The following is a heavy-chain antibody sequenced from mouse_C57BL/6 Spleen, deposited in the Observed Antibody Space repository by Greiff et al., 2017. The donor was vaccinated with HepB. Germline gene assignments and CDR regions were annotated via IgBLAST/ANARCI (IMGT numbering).Heavy chain of an antibody. D-gene: IGHD2-1*01. J-gene: IGHJ4*01. Sequence: VQLKESGPELVKPGASVKMSCKASGYTFTDYNMHWVKQSHGKSLEWIGYINPNNGGTSYNQKFKGKATLTVNKSSSTAYMELRSLTSEDSAVYYCARGRNSLAMDYWGQGTSVTVSS. V-gene: IGHV1-22*01. CDR3: ARGRNSLAMDY. CDR2: INPNNGGT. CDR1: GYTFTDYN.